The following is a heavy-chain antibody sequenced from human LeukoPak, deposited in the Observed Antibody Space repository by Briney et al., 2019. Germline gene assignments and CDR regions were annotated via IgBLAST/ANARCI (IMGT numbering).Heavy chain of an antibody. V-gene: IGHV3-7*01. D-gene: IGHD3-3*01. CDR1: GFTFSSYW. Sequence: PGGSLRLSCAASGFTFSSYWMSWVRQAPGKGLEWVANIKQDGSEKYYVDSVKGRFTISRDNAKNSLHLQMNSLRAEDTAVYYCARAPYQNYDFWSGYLYYYYYYMDVWGKGTTVTVSS. CDR2: IKQDGSEK. CDR3: ARAPYQNYDFWSGYLYYYYYYMDV. J-gene: IGHJ6*03.